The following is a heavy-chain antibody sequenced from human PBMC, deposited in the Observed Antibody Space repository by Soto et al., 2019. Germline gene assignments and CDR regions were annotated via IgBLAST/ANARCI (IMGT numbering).Heavy chain of an antibody. D-gene: IGHD3-10*01. CDR2: IDPSDSYT. V-gene: IGHV5-10-1*03. J-gene: IGHJ6*02. CDR1: GYSFTSYW. CDR3: VRRVGLYGSGKHMDV. Sequence: EVQLVQSGAEVKKPGESLRISCKGSGYSFTSYWISWVRQMPGKGLEWMGRIDPSDSYTNYSPSFQGHVTISADKSISTAYLQWSSLKASDTAMYYCVRRVGLYGSGKHMDVWGQGTTVTVSS.